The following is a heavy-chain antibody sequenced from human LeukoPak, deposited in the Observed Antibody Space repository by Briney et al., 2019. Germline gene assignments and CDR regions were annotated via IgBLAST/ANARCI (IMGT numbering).Heavy chain of an antibody. V-gene: IGHV3-21*01. Sequence: PGGSLRLSCEASGFTFSSYSLNWVRQAPGKGLEWVSSISSGRSYIYYADSVKGRFTISRDDAKNSLYLQMNSLRAEDTAVYYCARDRNFDYWGQGTLVTVSS. J-gene: IGHJ4*02. CDR2: ISSGRSYI. CDR1: GFTFSSYS. CDR3: ARDRNFDY.